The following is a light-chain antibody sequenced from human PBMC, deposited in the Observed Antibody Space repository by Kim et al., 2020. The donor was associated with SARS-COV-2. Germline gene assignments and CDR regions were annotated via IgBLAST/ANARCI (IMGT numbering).Light chain of an antibody. CDR2: GAS. V-gene: IGKV3-20*01. CDR1: QSVSSSY. Sequence: LPPGGRATLSCRASQSVSSSYLALYQQKPVQAPRLLIYGASSRATGIPDRFSGSGSGTDFTLTISRLEPEDFAVYYCQQYGSSPRTFGQGTKLEI. CDR3: QQYGSSPRT. J-gene: IGKJ2*01.